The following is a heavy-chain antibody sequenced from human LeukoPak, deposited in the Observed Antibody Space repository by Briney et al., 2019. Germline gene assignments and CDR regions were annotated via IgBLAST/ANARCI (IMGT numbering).Heavy chain of an antibody. J-gene: IGHJ4*02. Sequence: GGSLRLSCAASGFTFSNAWMSWVRQAPGKGLEWVSAISGSGGSTYYADSVKGRFTISRDNSKNTLYLQMNSLRAEDTAVYYCAKDATGYGSSWYERFDYWGQGTLVTVSS. D-gene: IGHD6-13*01. CDR3: AKDATGYGSSWYERFDY. V-gene: IGHV3-23*01. CDR1: GFTFSNAW. CDR2: ISGSGGST.